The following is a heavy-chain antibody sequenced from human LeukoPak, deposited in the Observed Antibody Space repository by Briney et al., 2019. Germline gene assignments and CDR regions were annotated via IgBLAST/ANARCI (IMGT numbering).Heavy chain of an antibody. CDR1: GFTFSTYA. J-gene: IGHJ4*02. Sequence: GGSLRLSCAASGFTFSTYAMSGVRQSPGRRLEWVAAISGSNPGTYHADSVKGRFTISRDNSKNTLHLQMRSLRAEDSAIYYCAKASLGHCTGAFCYHFDSWGQGTLVTVSS. CDR3: AKASLGHCTGAFCYHFDS. V-gene: IGHV3-23*01. D-gene: IGHD2-8*02. CDR2: ISGSNPGT.